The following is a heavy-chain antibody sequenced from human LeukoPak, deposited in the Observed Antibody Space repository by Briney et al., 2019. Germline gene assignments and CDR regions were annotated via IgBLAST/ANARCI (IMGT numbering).Heavy chain of an antibody. V-gene: IGHV4-59*01. Sequence: PSETLSLNCTISGGSISTYSWSWIRQPPGKGLEWIGYIYYSGRTYYNPSLKSRITISVDTSKNQFSLKLASVTAADTAVYYCARGRGAMGYYFDYWGQGTLVTVSS. J-gene: IGHJ4*02. CDR3: ARGRGAMGYYFDY. D-gene: IGHD5-18*01. CDR1: GGSISTYS. CDR2: IYYSGRT.